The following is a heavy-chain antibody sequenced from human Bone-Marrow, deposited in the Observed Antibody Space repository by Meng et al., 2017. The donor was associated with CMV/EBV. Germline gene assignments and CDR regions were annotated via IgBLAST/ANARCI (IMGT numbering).Heavy chain of an antibody. CDR3: ARAVPAAMNNWFDP. CDR1: GFTFDDYG. Sequence: GGSLRLSCAASGFTFDDYGMSWVRQAPGKGLEWVSGINWNGGSTGYADSVKGRFTISRDNAKNSLYLQMNSLRAEDTALYYCARAVPAAMNNWFDPWGQGPPVTVSS. D-gene: IGHD2-2*01. V-gene: IGHV3-20*04. CDR2: INWNGGST. J-gene: IGHJ5*02.